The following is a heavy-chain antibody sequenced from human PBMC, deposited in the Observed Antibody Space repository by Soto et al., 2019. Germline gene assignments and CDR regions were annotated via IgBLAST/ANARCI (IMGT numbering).Heavy chain of an antibody. D-gene: IGHD3-16*01. J-gene: IGHJ3*01. V-gene: IGHV2-5*02. Sequence: QITLKESGPPLVKPTQTLTLTCIFSGFSFTADGVGVGWIRQPPGKALEWLALIYWDDDTLYRASLKSRLTITKDSSKNQVVLTMTNMDPVDTATYYCAHAFGGTSWPNDAFDVWGQGTVVTVSS. CDR3: AHAFGGTSWPNDAFDV. CDR1: GFSFTADGVG. CDR2: IYWDDDT.